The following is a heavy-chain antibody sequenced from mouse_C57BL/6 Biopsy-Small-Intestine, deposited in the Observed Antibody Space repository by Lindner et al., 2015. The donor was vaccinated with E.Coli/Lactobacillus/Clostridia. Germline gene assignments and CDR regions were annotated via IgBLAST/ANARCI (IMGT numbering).Heavy chain of an antibody. V-gene: IGHV5-6*01. CDR1: GFTSSSYG. CDR2: ISSGGSYT. CDR3: ARHDYDY. D-gene: IGHD2-4*01. J-gene: IGHJ2*01. Sequence: VQLQESGGDLVKPGGSLKLSCAASGFTSSSYGMSWVRQTPDKRLEWVATISSGGSYTYYPDSVKGRFTISRDNAKNTLYLQMSSLKSEDTAMYYCARHDYDYWGQGTTLTVSS.